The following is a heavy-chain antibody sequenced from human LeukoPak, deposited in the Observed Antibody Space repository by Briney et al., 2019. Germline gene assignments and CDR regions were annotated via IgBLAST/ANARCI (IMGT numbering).Heavy chain of an antibody. J-gene: IGHJ6*03. Sequence: SETLSLTCAVYGGSFTGYYWSWIRQPPGKGLEWIGEINLSGSTNYNPSLKSRVTISVDTSKNQFSLKLDSVTAADTAVYYCARGGIRNRHYHFYMDVWGKGTTVTVSS. CDR3: ARGGIRNRHYHFYMDV. D-gene: IGHD1-14*01. CDR1: GGSFTGYY. V-gene: IGHV4-34*01. CDR2: INLSGST.